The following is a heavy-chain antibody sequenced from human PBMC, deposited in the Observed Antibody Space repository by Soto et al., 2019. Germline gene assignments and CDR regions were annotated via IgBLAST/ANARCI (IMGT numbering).Heavy chain of an antibody. D-gene: IGHD1-26*01. V-gene: IGHV1-69*12. CDR2: IIPIFGTA. CDR1: GGTFSSYA. Sequence: QVQLVQSGAEVKKPGSSVKVSCKASGGTFSSYAISWVRQAPGQGLEWMGGIIPIFGTANYAQKFQGRVTTTADESTSTGYMELGSVRSADTAVYYCAREVGDGGNSDYVDYWGQGTLVTVSS. J-gene: IGHJ4*02. CDR3: AREVGDGGNSDYVDY.